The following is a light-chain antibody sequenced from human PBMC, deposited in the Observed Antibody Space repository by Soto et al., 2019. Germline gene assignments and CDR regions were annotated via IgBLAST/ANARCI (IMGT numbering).Light chain of an antibody. CDR1: SSNIGSNT. V-gene: IGLV1-44*01. CDR3: ASWDDSLNAWV. J-gene: IGLJ3*02. CDR2: NNH. Sequence: QSVLTQPPSASGTHGQWVTISCSGSSSNIGSNTVHWYQQLPGTAPRLLIYNNHQRPSGVPDRLSASKSGTSASLALTEVQSEDEADYYCASWDDSLNAWVFGGGTKLTVL.